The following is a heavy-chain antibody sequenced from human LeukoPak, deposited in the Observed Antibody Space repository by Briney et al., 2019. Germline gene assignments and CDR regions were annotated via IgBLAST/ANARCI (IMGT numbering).Heavy chain of an antibody. V-gene: IGHV4-30-2*01. CDR2: IYHSGST. Sequence: SQTLSLTCTVSGGSISSGGYYWSWIRQPPGKGLEWIGYIYHSGSTHYNPSLKSRVTISVDRSKNQFSLRLSSVTAADTAVYYCARGGYQLLSQSAEEEISYMDVWGKGTTVTVSS. CDR1: GGSISSGGYY. CDR3: ARGGYQLLSQSAEEEISYMDV. J-gene: IGHJ6*03. D-gene: IGHD2-2*01.